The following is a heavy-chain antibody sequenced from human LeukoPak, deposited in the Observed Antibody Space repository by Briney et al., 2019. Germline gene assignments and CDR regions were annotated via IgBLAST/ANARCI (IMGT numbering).Heavy chain of an antibody. D-gene: IGHD3-22*01. CDR1: GGSIRNDNW. CDR2: IFHNGNT. Sequence: PSGTLSLTCAVSGGSIRNDNWWSWVRQPPGKGLEWIGEIFHNGNTNYKTSLKSRVTISVDKSKNQFSLKLTSVTAADTAVYFCARDLANYYDTSGAAFNIWGQGTMVTVSS. V-gene: IGHV4-4*02. CDR3: ARDLANYYDTSGAAFNI. J-gene: IGHJ3*02.